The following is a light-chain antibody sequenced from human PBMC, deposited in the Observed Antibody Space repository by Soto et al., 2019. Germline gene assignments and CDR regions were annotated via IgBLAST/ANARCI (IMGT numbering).Light chain of an antibody. CDR3: SSYTASASYV. CDR2: DVS. V-gene: IGLV2-14*03. CDR1: SSDIGTYNF. Sequence: QSALTRPASVSGSPGQSITISCTGTSSDIGTYNFVSWYQQHPGKAPKLMTYDVSNRPSGVSNRFSGSKSGNTASLTISGLQAEDEADYYCSSYTASASYVFGTGTKLTVL. J-gene: IGLJ1*01.